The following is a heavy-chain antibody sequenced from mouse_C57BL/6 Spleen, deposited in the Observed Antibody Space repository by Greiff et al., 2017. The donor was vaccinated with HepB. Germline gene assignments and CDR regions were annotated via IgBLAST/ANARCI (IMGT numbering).Heavy chain of an antibody. V-gene: IGHV5-6*01. D-gene: IGHD1-1*01. CDR3: ARDYGSSPRWDFDV. Sequence: DVQLVESGGDLVKPGGSLKLSCAASGFTFSSYGMSWVRQTPDKRLEWVATISSGGSYTYYPDSVKGRFTISRDNAKNTLYLQMSSLKSEDTAMYYCARDYGSSPRWDFDVWGTGTTVTVSS. CDR1: GFTFSSYG. J-gene: IGHJ1*03. CDR2: ISSGGSYT.